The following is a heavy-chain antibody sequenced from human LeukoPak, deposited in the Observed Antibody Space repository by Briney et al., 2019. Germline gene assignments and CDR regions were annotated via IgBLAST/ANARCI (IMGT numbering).Heavy chain of an antibody. Sequence: ASVKVSCKASGGTFSSYAISWVRQAPGQGLEWMGRIIPILGIANYAQKFQGRVTITADKSTSTAYMELSSLRSEDTAVYYCARYRGFWAENRFYYYGMDVWGQGTTVTVSS. CDR1: GGTFSSYA. CDR3: ARYRGFWAENRFYYYGMDV. V-gene: IGHV1-69*04. CDR2: IIPILGIA. J-gene: IGHJ6*02. D-gene: IGHD3-16*01.